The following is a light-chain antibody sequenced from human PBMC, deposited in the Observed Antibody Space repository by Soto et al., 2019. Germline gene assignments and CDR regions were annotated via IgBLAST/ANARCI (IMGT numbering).Light chain of an antibody. CDR1: QSVNNNY. Sequence: VLTQSPGTLSLSPGERATLSCRASQSVNNNYLAWYQQKPGQSPRLLIFGASIRDTGVPDRFSGSGSGADFTLTISRLEAEDFAVYYCQQYGSSPGTFGQGTKVDI. J-gene: IGKJ1*01. CDR2: GAS. V-gene: IGKV3-20*01. CDR3: QQYGSSPGT.